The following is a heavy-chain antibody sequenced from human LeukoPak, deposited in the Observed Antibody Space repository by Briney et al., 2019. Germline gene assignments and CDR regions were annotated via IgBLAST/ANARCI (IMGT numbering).Heavy chain of an antibody. CDR2: INPNSGGT. CDR1: GYSFSGYY. CDR3: ARGVYSYSTPFDY. Sequence: ASVKVSCKASGYSFSGYYMPWVRQAPGHGLEWMGWINPNSGGTNYAQKFQGRVTVTRDKSNSTTYMELSRLKSDDTAVYYCARGVYSYSTPFDYWGQGALVTVSS. J-gene: IGHJ4*02. V-gene: IGHV1-2*02. D-gene: IGHD2/OR15-2a*01.